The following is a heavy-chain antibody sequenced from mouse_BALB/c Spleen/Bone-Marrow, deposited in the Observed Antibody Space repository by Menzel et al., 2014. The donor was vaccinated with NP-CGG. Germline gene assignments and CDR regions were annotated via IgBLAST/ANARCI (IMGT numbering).Heavy chain of an antibody. J-gene: IGHJ4*01. CDR1: GFTFNTYA. V-gene: IGHV10-1*02. D-gene: IGHD2-4*01. CDR3: VTYYDYDLYAMDY. Sequence: EVQLVESGGGLVQPKGSLKISCAASGFTFNTYAMNWVRQAPGKGLEWVARIRSKSNNYATYYVDSVKDRFTVPRDDSQSMLYLQMNNLRTEDTAMYYCVTYYDYDLYAMDYWGQGTSVTVSS. CDR2: IRSKSNNYAT.